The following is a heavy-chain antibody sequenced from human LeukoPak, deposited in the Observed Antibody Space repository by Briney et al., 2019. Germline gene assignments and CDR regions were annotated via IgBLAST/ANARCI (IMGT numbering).Heavy chain of an antibody. CDR3: ARVLYFDFWSGYLTEFDP. J-gene: IGHJ5*02. V-gene: IGHV7-4-1*02. Sequence: ASVKVSCKASGYTFTSYAMNWVRQAPEQGLEWMGWINTNTGNPTYAQGFTGRFVFSLDTSVSTAYLQISSLKAEDTAVYYCARVLYFDFWSGYLTEFDPWGQGTLVTVSS. D-gene: IGHD3-3*01. CDR2: INTNTGNP. CDR1: GYTFTSYA.